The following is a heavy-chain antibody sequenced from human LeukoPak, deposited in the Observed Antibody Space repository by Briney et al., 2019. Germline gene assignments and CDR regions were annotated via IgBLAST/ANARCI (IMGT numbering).Heavy chain of an antibody. V-gene: IGHV3-30-3*02. D-gene: IGHD3-16*01. CDR2: ISYDGSDK. Sequence: GGSLRLSCEASGFTFSSFAAHWVRQAPGKGLEWVAFISYDGSDKLYADSVKGRFTISRDNSKDTLYLQMNSLRAEDTAVYYSATEGGGPGGAFDIWGQGTMVTVSS. CDR3: ATEGGGPGGAFDI. J-gene: IGHJ3*02. CDR1: GFTFSSFA.